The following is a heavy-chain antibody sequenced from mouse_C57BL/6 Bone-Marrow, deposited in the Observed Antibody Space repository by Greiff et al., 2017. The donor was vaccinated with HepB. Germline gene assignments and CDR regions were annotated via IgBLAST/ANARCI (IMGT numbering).Heavy chain of an antibody. V-gene: IGHV14-1*01. CDR1: GFNIKDYY. D-gene: IGHD1-1*01. CDR3: TTVVLLRSEPAY. Sequence: EVKLQQSGAELVRPGASVKLSCTASGFNIKDYYMHWVKQRPEQGLEWIGRIDPEDGDTEYAPKFQGKATMTADTSSNTAYLQLSSLTSVDTAVYYCTTVVLLRSEPAYWGQGTLVTVSA. J-gene: IGHJ3*01. CDR2: IDPEDGDT.